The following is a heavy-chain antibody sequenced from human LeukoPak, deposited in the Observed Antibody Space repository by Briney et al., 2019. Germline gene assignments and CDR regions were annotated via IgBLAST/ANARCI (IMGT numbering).Heavy chain of an antibody. Sequence: PSETLSLTCAVYGGSFSGYYWSWIRQPPGKGLEWIGEINHSGSTNYNPSLKSRVTISVDTSKNQFSLKLSSVTAADTAVYYCARFLGGNSYWGRGTLVTVSS. CDR1: GGSFSGYY. J-gene: IGHJ4*02. CDR3: ARFLGGNSY. CDR2: INHSGST. V-gene: IGHV4-34*01. D-gene: IGHD4-23*01.